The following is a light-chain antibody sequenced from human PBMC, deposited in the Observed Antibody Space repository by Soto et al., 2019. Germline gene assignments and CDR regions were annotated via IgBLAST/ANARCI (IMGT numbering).Light chain of an antibody. Sequence: IVLTQSPATLSLSPGERVTLSCRASPSMSSSHLARYQQRPAQAPRLLIYDASNRATGISDRFTGSGSGTDFTLTITRLEPEDFAVYYCQQYHSSPGTFGQGTKV. V-gene: IGKV3-20*01. CDR1: PSMSSSH. J-gene: IGKJ1*01. CDR3: QQYHSSPGT. CDR2: DAS.